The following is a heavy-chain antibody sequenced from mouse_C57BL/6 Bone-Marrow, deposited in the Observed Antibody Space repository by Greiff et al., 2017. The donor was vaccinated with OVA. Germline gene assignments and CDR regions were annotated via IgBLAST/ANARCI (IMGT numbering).Heavy chain of an antibody. J-gene: IGHJ4*01. CDR3: ASDPSTMVTTGTLYYAMDY. Sequence: VKLQESGPGLVAPSQSLSITCTVSGFSLTSYGVDWVRQSPGTGLEWLGVIWGVGSTNYNSALKSRLSISKDNSKSQVLLKMNSLQTDDTAMYYCASDPSTMVTTGTLYYAMDYWGQGTSVTVSS. D-gene: IGHD2-2*01. CDR2: IWGVGST. CDR1: GFSLTSYG. V-gene: IGHV2-6*01.